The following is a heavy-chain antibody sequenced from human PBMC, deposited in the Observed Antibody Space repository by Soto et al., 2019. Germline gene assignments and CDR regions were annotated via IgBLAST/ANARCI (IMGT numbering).Heavy chain of an antibody. V-gene: IGHV4-30-4*01. CDR2: IYYSGNT. CDR1: GGSIISGYYY. Sequence: SETLSLTCTVSGGSIISGYYYGSWILQPPGKGLELIGNIYYSGNTYYNPSLKSRLIISIDTSKNQFSLKVCSVTAADTAVYYCARSSLYGMDVWGQGTTVTVSS. D-gene: IGHD1-1*01. CDR3: ARSSLYGMDV. J-gene: IGHJ6*02.